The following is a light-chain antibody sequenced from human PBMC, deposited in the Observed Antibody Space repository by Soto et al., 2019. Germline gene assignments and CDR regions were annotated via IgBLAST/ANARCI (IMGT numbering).Light chain of an antibody. CDR3: QQRSSWPIT. Sequence: ESVLTQSPGPLSLSPGERATLSCRASQSVSSSYLAWYQQKPGQAPRLLIYDASNRATGFPARFSCSGSGTDFTLTISRLEPEDFAVYYCQQRSSWPITFGQGTRLEI. V-gene: IGKV3D-20*02. CDR1: QSVSSSY. CDR2: DAS. J-gene: IGKJ5*01.